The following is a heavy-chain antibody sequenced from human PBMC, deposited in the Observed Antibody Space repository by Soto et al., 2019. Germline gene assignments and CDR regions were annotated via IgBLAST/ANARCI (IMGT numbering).Heavy chain of an antibody. J-gene: IGHJ4*02. V-gene: IGHV4-59*12. CDR1: GGSISSYY. CDR3: AREAGVVGANYFDY. D-gene: IGHD1-26*01. Sequence: SATLSLTCTVSGGSISSYYWSWIRQPPGKGLEWIGYISHIGSAFYTPSLMGRATISVDRSKNQFHLSLNFVTAADTAVYYCAREAGVVGANYFDYWGQGILVTVSS. CDR2: ISHIGSA.